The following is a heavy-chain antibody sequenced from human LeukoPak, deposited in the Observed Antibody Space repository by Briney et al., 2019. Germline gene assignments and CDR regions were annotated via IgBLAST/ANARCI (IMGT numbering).Heavy chain of an antibody. CDR2: IWYDGSNK. CDR1: GFTFSTYG. CDR3: AKGGPYYDILTGYPDIGSFDY. V-gene: IGHV3-33*06. J-gene: IGHJ4*02. Sequence: ARSLGLSCAASGFTFSTYGMHWVRQAPGKGLEWVAVIWYDGSNKYYADSVEGRFTISRDNSKNTLSLQMNSLRAEDTAVYYCAKGGPYYDILTGYPDIGSFDYWGQGTLVTVSS. D-gene: IGHD3-9*01.